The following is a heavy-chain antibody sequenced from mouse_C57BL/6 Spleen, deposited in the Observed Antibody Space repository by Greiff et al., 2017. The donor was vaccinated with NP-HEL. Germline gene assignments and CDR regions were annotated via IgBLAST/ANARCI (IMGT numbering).Heavy chain of an antibody. CDR1: GFSLTSYA. Sequence: VQLQESGPGLVAPSQSLSITCTVSGFSLTSYAISWVRQPPGKGLEWLGVIWTGGGTNYNSALKSRLSISKDNSKSQVFLKMNSLQTDDTARYYCARNPGNSVFYAMDYWGQGTSVTVSS. D-gene: IGHD2-1*01. CDR2: IWTGGGT. J-gene: IGHJ4*01. CDR3: ARNPGNSVFYAMDY. V-gene: IGHV2-9-1*01.